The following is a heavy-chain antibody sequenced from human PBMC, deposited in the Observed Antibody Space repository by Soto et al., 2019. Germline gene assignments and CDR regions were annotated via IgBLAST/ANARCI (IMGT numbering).Heavy chain of an antibody. CDR1: GYSFAVYW. CDR2: IDPSDSQT. D-gene: IGHD3-22*01. V-gene: IGHV5-10-1*01. Sequence: GPSLKISCNGSGYSFAVYWITWVRQKPGKGLEWMGRIDPSDSQTSYSPSFRGHVTISVTKSITTVFLQWSSLRASDTAMYYCARQIYDSDTGPNFQYYFDSWGQGTPVTVSS. J-gene: IGHJ4*02. CDR3: ARQIYDSDTGPNFQYYFDS.